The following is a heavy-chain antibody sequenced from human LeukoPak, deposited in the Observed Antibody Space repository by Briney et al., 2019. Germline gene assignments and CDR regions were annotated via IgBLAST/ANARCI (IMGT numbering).Heavy chain of an antibody. CDR3: ARGRYWGGGSCFDY. D-gene: IGHD2-15*01. J-gene: IGHJ4*02. V-gene: IGHV3-66*01. CDR2: IYSGGST. CDR1: GFTVSSSY. Sequence: GGSLRLSCAASGFTVSSSYMSWVRQAPGKGLEWVSVIYSGGSTYYADSVKGRFSISRDNSKNTLYLLMNSLRAEDTAVYSCARGRYWGGGSCFDYWGQGTLVTVSS.